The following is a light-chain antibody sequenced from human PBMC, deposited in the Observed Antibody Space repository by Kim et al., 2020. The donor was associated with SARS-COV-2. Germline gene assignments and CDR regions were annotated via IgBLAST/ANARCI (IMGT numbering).Light chain of an antibody. CDR3: LLYYGDAWV. J-gene: IGLJ3*02. CDR2: STS. CDR1: TGAVTSGYY. V-gene: IGLV7-43*01. Sequence: QAVVTQQPSLSVSPGGTITITWASSTGAVTSGYYPTWFQQKPGQAPRPLIYSTSNKHSWTPARFSGSHLGGKAALTLSGVQAEDEAEYYCLLYYGDAWVFGGGTQLTVL.